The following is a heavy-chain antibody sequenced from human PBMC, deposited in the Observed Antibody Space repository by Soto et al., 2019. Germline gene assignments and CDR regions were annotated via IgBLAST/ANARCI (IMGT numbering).Heavy chain of an antibody. D-gene: IGHD6-6*01. CDR1: GFSLSNARMG. V-gene: IGHV2-26*01. CDR2: IFSNDEK. CDR3: AQMRYSCSSRYFDY. J-gene: IGHJ4*02. Sequence: QVTLKESGPVLVKPTETLTLTCTVSGFSLSNARMGVSWIRQPPGKALEWLAHIFSNDEKCYSTSLKSRLNISKALSKSQVVLTMTNMDPVDTATYDCAQMRYSCSSRYFDYWGQGTLVTVSS.